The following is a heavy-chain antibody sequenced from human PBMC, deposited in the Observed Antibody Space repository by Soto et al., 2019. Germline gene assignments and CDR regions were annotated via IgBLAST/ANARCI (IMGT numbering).Heavy chain of an antibody. CDR3: ARAKYCIGGGSCYPKAFDY. J-gene: IGHJ4*02. CDR2: IDYSGST. V-gene: IGHV4-39*01. Sequence: SETLSLTCTVSGGSIRSSTYFWGWIRKPPGKGLEWIGSIDYSGSTYQNPSLRSRVTISIDTSKQQFSLKLSSVTAADTAVYSCARAKYCIGGGSCYPKAFDYWGKGTLVTVSS. D-gene: IGHD2-15*01. CDR1: GGSIRSSTYF.